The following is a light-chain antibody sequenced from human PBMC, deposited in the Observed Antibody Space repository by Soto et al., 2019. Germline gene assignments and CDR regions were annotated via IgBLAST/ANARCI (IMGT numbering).Light chain of an antibody. V-gene: IGKV3-15*01. J-gene: IGKJ2*01. CDR1: QSVSSN. CDR3: QQYNNWYT. CDR2: GAS. Sequence: EIVMTQSPATLSVSPGERATLSCRASQSVSSNLAWYQQKPGQAPSLLIYGASNRATGIPARFSGSGSGTELTLTISSLQSEDFAVYYCQQYNNWYTFGQGTKLEIK.